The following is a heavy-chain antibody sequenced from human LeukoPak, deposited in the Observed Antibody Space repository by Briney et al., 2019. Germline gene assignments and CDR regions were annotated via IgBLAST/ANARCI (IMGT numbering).Heavy chain of an antibody. Sequence: PSETLSLTCTVSGYSISSGYYWGWIRPPPGKGLEWIGSIYHSGSTYYNPSLKSRVTISVDTSKNQFSLKPSSVTAADTAVYYCARDVTDYDFWSGYYIAYYFDYWGQGTLVTVSS. CDR2: IYHSGST. CDR3: ARDVTDYDFWSGYYIAYYFDY. V-gene: IGHV4-38-2*02. CDR1: GYSISSGYY. J-gene: IGHJ4*02. D-gene: IGHD3-3*01.